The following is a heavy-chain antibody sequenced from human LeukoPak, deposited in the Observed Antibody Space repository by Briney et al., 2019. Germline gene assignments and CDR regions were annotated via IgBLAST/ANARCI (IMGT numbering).Heavy chain of an antibody. CDR1: GGSISSYY. CDR3: ARRLGGNSGFDY. Sequence: SETLSLTCTVSGGSISSYYWSWIRQPPGKGLEWIGYIYYSGNTNYNPSLKSRVTISVDTSKSQFSLKLSSVTAADTAVYYCARRLGGNSGFDYWGQGTLVTVSS. V-gene: IGHV4-59*08. J-gene: IGHJ4*02. CDR2: IYYSGNT. D-gene: IGHD4-23*01.